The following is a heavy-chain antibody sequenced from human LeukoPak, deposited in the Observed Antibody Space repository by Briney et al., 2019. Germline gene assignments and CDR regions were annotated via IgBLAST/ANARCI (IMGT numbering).Heavy chain of an antibody. Sequence: AETLSLTRTVSGGFISSSSYYWGWIPQPPGKGLEGIGSIHYSGSTYYNPSLKSRDTISVDTPKNQFSLKLSSVTAADTAVYYCARRYSSSWYYFDYWGQGTLVTVSS. D-gene: IGHD6-13*01. V-gene: IGHV4-39*07. J-gene: IGHJ4*02. CDR2: IHYSGST. CDR3: ARRYSSSWYYFDY. CDR1: GGFISSSSYY.